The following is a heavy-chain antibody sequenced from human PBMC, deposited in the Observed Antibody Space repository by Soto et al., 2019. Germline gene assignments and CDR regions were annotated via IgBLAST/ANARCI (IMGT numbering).Heavy chain of an antibody. V-gene: IGHV3-21*06. CDR3: VRGGRGYTRDDVFDI. J-gene: IGHJ3*02. CDR1: GFTFSSYS. CDR2: ISAYSSPI. Sequence: EVQLVESGGGLVKPGGSLRLSCVDSGFTFSSYSMNWVRQAPGKGLEWVSSISAYSSPIFYADSVKGRFTISRDNAKNSLYLQMNSLRAGDTAVYYCVRGGRGYTRDDVFDIWGQGTMVIVSS. D-gene: IGHD2-2*02.